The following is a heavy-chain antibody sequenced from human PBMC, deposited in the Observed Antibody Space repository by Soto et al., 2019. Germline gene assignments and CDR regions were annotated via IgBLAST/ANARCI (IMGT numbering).Heavy chain of an antibody. J-gene: IGHJ4*02. CDR1: GGSVSTGSYY. Sequence: PSETLSLTCSVSGGSVSTGSYYWSWIRQPPGKGLEWIGYIFYSGSTKYNPSLKRRVTISVDTSKNQFSLRLSSVTAAYTAVYFCARKKAVRPWIDSWGQEPLVTVSS. CDR3: ARKKAVRPWIDS. CDR2: IFYSGST. V-gene: IGHV4-61*01. D-gene: IGHD6-6*01.